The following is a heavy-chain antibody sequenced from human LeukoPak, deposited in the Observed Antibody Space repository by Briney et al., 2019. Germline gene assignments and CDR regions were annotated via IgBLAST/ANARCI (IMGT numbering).Heavy chain of an antibody. V-gene: IGHV3-21*04. Sequence: GGSLRLSCAASGFTFSSYSMNWVRQAPGKGLEWVSSISSSSSYIYYADSVKGRFTISRDNSKNTLYLQMNSLRAEDTAVYYCATRIVGATACDYWGQGALVTVSS. D-gene: IGHD1-26*01. CDR2: ISSSSSYI. J-gene: IGHJ4*02. CDR3: ATRIVGATACDY. CDR1: GFTFSSYS.